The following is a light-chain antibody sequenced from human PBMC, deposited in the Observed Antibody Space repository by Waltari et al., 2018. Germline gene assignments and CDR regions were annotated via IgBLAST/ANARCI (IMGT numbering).Light chain of an antibody. CDR3: QSYDSSLSGSV. CDR1: ISHLGAGYD. J-gene: IGLJ2*01. CDR2: GNS. V-gene: IGLV1-40*01. Sequence: QSLLTQPPSVSGAPGQRVTISCTGCISHLGAGYDVHWYQPLPGTAPKLLIYGNSNRPSGVPDRFSGSKSGTSASLAITGLQAEDEADYYCQSYDSSLSGSVFGGGTKLTVL.